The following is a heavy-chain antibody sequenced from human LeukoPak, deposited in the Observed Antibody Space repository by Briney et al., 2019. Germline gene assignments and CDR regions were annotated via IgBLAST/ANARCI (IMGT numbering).Heavy chain of an antibody. Sequence: PGGSLRLSCAASGFTFSTYWMSWVRQAPGKGLEWVANIKQDGSEKYYVDSVKGRFTISRDNAKNSLYLQMNSLRAEDTAVYYCARDGSAVYGGNSGSLFDYWGQGTLVTVSS. J-gene: IGHJ4*02. CDR3: ARDGSAVYGGNSGSLFDY. CDR2: IKQDGSEK. V-gene: IGHV3-7*01. CDR1: GFTFSTYW. D-gene: IGHD4-23*01.